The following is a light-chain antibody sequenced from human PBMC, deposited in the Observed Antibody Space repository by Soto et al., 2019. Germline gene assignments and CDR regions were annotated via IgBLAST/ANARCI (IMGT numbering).Light chain of an antibody. V-gene: IGLV4-60*02. CDR2: LEGSGSY. CDR1: SGHRSYI. CDR3: ETWDSHTRV. Sequence: QPVLTQSSSASASLGSSVKLTCTLSSGHRSYIIAWHQKQPGKAPRYLMKLEGSGSYNKGSGVPDRFSGSSSGADRYLTISNLQFEDEADYYCETWDSHTRVFGGGTKLTVL. J-gene: IGLJ3*02.